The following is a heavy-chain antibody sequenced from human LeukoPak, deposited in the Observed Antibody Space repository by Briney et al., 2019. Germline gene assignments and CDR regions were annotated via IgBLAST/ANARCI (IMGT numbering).Heavy chain of an antibody. D-gene: IGHD4-17*01. Sequence: GGSLRLSCAASGFTFNNYCMSWVRQAPGKGLQWVANIKQDGSQKFYVDSVKGRFTNSRDNTKNSLYLQMNSLRAEDTAMYYRARGDFSDYGDYVDAFDVWGQGTMVTVSS. V-gene: IGHV3-7*01. CDR1: GFTFNNYC. CDR2: IKQDGSQK. CDR3: ARGDFSDYGDYVDAFDV. J-gene: IGHJ3*01.